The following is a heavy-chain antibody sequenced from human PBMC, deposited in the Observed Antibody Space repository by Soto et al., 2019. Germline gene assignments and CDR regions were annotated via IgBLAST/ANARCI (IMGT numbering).Heavy chain of an antibody. CDR1: GDSVSSNSAA. V-gene: IGHV6-1*01. Sequence: PSQTLSLTCAISGDSVSSNSAAWNWIRQSPSRGLEWLGRTYYRSKWYNDYAVSVKSRITINPDTSKNQFSLQLNSVTPEDTAVYYCARDTANWNYSVYYYYYMDVWGKGTTVTVSS. D-gene: IGHD1-7*01. J-gene: IGHJ6*03. CDR2: TYYRSKWYN. CDR3: ARDTANWNYSVYYYYYMDV.